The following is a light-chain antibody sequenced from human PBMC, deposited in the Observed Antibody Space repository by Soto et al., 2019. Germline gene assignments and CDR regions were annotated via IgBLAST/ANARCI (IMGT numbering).Light chain of an antibody. J-gene: IGLJ1*01. V-gene: IGLV2-14*01. CDR3: SSYTSSSTIV. Sequence: QSALTQPASVSGSPGQSITISCTGTSSDVGGYNYVSWYQQNPGKAPKLMIYEVSNRPSGVSNRFSGSKSGNTASLTISGLQAEDEADYYCSSYTSSSTIVFGTGTKVTVL. CDR2: EVS. CDR1: SSDVGGYNY.